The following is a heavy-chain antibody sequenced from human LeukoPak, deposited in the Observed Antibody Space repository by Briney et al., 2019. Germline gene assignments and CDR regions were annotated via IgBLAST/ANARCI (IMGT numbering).Heavy chain of an antibody. J-gene: IGHJ4*02. V-gene: IGHV1-24*01. Sequence: GASVKVSCKVSGYTLTELSMHWVRQAPGKGLEWMGRFDPEDGETIYAQKFQSRVTMTADTSTDTVYMELSSLRSEDTAVYYCARSYNYGSRPFFDYWGQGTLVTVSS. CDR1: GYTLTELS. CDR2: FDPEDGET. CDR3: ARSYNYGSRPFFDY. D-gene: IGHD3-10*01.